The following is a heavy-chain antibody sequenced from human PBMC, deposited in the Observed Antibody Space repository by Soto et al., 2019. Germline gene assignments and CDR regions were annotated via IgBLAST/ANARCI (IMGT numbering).Heavy chain of an antibody. CDR2: IYSGGST. J-gene: IGHJ4*02. D-gene: IGHD5-18*01. CDR3: ARGSIWLPFDY. V-gene: IGHV3-66*01. CDR1: GFTVSSNY. Sequence: EVQLVESGGGLVQPGGSLRLSCAASGFTVSSNYMSWVRQAPGKGLEWVSVIYSGGSTYYAGSVKGRFTISRDNSKNTLYLQMNSLSAEDTAVYYCARGSIWLPFDYWGQGTLVTVSS.